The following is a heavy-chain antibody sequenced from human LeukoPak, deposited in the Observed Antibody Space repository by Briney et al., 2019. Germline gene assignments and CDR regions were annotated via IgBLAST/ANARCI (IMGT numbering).Heavy chain of an antibody. V-gene: IGHV1-2*02. CDR3: ARGLDLVLGIIIRGHY. CDR2: INPKSGGT. Sequence: GASVKVSCKDPGYTFIDYNMHWGRQAPGQGLEWMGWINPKSGGTNYAQKFQGRVTMTWDTSINTAYMELSRLRSDDTAVYYCARGLDLVLGIIIRGHYWGEGALVTVSS. CDR1: GYTFIDYN. D-gene: IGHD3-10*01. J-gene: IGHJ4*02.